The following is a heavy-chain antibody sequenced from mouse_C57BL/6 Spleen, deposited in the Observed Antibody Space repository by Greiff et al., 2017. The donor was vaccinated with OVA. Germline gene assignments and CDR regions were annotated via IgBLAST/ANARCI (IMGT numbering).Heavy chain of an antibody. Sequence: VKLVESGAELVRPGASVTLSCKASGYTFTDYEMHWVKQTPVHGLEWIGAIDPETGGTAYNQKFKGKAILTADKSSSTAYMELRSLTSEDSAVYYCRGSRLDYWGQGTTLTVSS. D-gene: IGHD1-1*01. J-gene: IGHJ2*01. CDR3: RGSRLDY. V-gene: IGHV1-15*01. CDR2: IDPETGGT. CDR1: GYTFTDYE.